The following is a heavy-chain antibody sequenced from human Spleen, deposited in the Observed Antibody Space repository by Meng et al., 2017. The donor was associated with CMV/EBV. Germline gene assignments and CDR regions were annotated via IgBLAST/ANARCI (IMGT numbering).Heavy chain of an antibody. CDR2: IRYDGSNK. J-gene: IGHJ6*02. Sequence: GESLKISCAASGFTFPTYGMHWVRQAPGKGLEWVIFIRYDGSNKYYVDSVKGRFTISRDNSKNMLYLQMNSLRAEDTAVYYCAKGFLHYGGYGLDVWGQGTTVTVS. V-gene: IGHV3-30*02. CDR1: GFTFPTYG. D-gene: IGHD3-10*01. CDR3: AKGFLHYGGYGLDV.